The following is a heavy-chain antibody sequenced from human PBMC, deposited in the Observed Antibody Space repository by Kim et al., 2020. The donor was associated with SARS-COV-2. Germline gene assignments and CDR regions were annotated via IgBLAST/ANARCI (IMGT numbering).Heavy chain of an antibody. CDR3: AKDASCGDDTCYSNFDY. CDR2: ISGSGGAT. D-gene: IGHD2-15*01. V-gene: IGHV3-23*01. Sequence: GGSLRLSCAASGFTFSSYAMSWVRQAPGKGLEWVSAISGSGGATFYADSVMGRFTISRDNSKNTLYLQMNSLRAEDTALYYCAKDASCGDDTCYSNFDYWGQGTLVTVSS. J-gene: IGHJ4*02. CDR1: GFTFSSYA.